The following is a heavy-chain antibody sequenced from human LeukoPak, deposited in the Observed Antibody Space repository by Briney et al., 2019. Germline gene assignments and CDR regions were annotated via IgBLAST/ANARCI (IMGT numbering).Heavy chain of an antibody. Sequence: PSETLSLTCTVSGGSISSYYWSWIRPPPGKGLEWIGYIYYSGSTNYNPSLKSRVTISVATSKNQFPLKLSPGTAADTAVYYCARGPKQQLVRRPIFFDYWGQGTLVTVSS. CDR2: IYYSGST. CDR1: GGSISSYY. D-gene: IGHD6-13*01. CDR3: ARGPKQQLVRRPIFFDY. V-gene: IGHV4-59*01. J-gene: IGHJ4*02.